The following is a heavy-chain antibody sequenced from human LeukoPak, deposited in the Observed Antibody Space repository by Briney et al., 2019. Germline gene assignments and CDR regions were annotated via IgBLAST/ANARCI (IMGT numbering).Heavy chain of an antibody. CDR1: GYTFTSYD. Sequence: ASVKVSCKASGYTFTSYDINWVRQAPGQGLEWMGWINPNSGGTNYAQKFQGRVTMTRDTSISTAYMELSRLRSDDTAVYYCARDLAYYYDSKQDYWGQGALVTVSS. V-gene: IGHV1-2*02. J-gene: IGHJ4*02. D-gene: IGHD3-22*01. CDR3: ARDLAYYYDSKQDY. CDR2: INPNSGGT.